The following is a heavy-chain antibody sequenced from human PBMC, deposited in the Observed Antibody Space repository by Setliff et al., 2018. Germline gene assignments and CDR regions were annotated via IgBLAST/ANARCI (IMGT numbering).Heavy chain of an antibody. D-gene: IGHD4-17*01. CDR1: GGSFSDYY. V-gene: IGHV4-34*01. CDR2: INHSGGT. Sequence: TLSLTCAVYGGSFSDYYWSWIRQSPGKGLEWIGEINHSGGTNYNPSLKTRVTISVDTSKNQFSLTLSSVTAADTAVYYCARETTMTYYFYYMDVWGKGTTVTVSS. J-gene: IGHJ6*03. CDR3: ARETTMTYYFYYMDV.